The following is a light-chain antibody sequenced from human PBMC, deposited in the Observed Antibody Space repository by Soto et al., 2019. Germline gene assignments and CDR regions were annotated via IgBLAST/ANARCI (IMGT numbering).Light chain of an antibody. V-gene: IGLV2-14*01. CDR3: SSYTRSGPLV. CDR2: GVS. J-gene: IGLJ3*02. Sequence: QSALTQPASVSGSPGQSITISCTGASNDVGGYNSVSWYQQHPGKAPKLMIYGVSNRPSGISNRFSVSKSGNTASLTISGLQAEDEADYYCSSYTRSGPLVFGVGTKLTVL. CDR1: SNDVGGYNS.